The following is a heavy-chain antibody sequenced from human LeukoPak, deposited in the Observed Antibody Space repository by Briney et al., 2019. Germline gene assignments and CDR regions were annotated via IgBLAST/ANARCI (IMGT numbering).Heavy chain of an antibody. J-gene: IGHJ4*02. CDR2: ISASGENT. CDR3: AKKTHTSSSYPYDY. V-gene: IGHV3-23*01. D-gene: IGHD1-26*01. CDR1: GFTFSNYA. Sequence: GGSLRLSCAASGFTFSNYAMSWVRQAPGKGLEWASSISASGENTFYADFVQGRLTISRDNSKNTLYLQVNSLRADDTAVYYCAKKTHTSSSYPYDYRGQGTLVTVSS.